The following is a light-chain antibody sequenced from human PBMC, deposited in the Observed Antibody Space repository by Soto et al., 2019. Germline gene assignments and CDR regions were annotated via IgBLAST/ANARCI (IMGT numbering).Light chain of an antibody. CDR3: QQYDGYLYS. CDR1: QSISDL. J-gene: IGKJ2*03. CDR2: KAS. Sequence: DIQMTQSTSTLSASVGDGVTITCRASQSISDLLAWYQQKPGKAPKLLIYKASILEREVPSRFSGSGSGTEFTLTISSLHPGDFATYYCQQYDGYLYSFGQGTKVDIK. V-gene: IGKV1-5*03.